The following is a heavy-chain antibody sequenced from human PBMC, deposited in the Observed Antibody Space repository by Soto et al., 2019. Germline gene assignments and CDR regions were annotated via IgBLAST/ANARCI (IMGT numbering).Heavy chain of an antibody. V-gene: IGHV4-34*01. CDR3: ARADGYSGYDPRDY. CDR2: INHSGST. D-gene: IGHD5-12*01. CDR1: GGSFSGYY. Sequence: QVQLQQWGAGLLKPSETLSLTCAVYGGSFSGYYWSWIRQPPGKGLEWIGEINHSGSTNYNPSLKSRVTISVDTSKNQFSLKLSSVTAADTAVYYCARADGYSGYDPRDYWGQGTLVTVSS. J-gene: IGHJ4*02.